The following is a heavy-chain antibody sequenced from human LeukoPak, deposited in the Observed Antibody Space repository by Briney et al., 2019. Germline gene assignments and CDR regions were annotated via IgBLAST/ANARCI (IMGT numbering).Heavy chain of an antibody. J-gene: IGHJ4*02. D-gene: IGHD3-3*01. V-gene: IGHV4-61*02. CDR2: IYTSGIT. CDR1: GGSISSGSYY. Sequence: SQTLSLTCTVSGGSISSGSYYWSWIRQPAGKGLEWIGRIYTSGITNYNPSLKSRVTISVDTSKNQFSLKLSSVTAADTAVYYCARGHDFWSGYYSFDYWGQGTLVTVSS. CDR3: ARGHDFWSGYYSFDY.